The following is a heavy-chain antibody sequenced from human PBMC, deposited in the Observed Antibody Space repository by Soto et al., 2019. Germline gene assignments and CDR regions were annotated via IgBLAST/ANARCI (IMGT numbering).Heavy chain of an antibody. Sequence: QVQLVESGGGVVQPGRSLRLSCAASGFTFSSYAMHWVRQAPGKGLEWVAVISYDGSNKYYADSVKGRFTISRDNSKNTLYLQMNSLRAEDTAVYYCAREDGGSRDYYYGMDVWGQGTTVTVSS. CDR3: AREDGGSRDYYYGMDV. CDR2: ISYDGSNK. CDR1: GFTFSSYA. D-gene: IGHD1-26*01. J-gene: IGHJ6*02. V-gene: IGHV3-30-3*01.